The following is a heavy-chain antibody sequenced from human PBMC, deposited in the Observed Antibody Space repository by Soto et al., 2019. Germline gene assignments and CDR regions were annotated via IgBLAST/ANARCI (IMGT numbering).Heavy chain of an antibody. CDR1: GYTFTSYD. CDR2: MNPNSGNT. V-gene: IGHV1-8*01. Sequence: ASVKVSCKASGYTFTSYDINWVRQATGQGLEWMGWMNPNSGNTGYAQKFQGRVTMTRNTSISTAYMELSSLRSEDAAVYYCARLAYDYIWGSYRYFDYWGQGTLVTVSS. J-gene: IGHJ4*02. D-gene: IGHD3-16*02. CDR3: ARLAYDYIWGSYRYFDY.